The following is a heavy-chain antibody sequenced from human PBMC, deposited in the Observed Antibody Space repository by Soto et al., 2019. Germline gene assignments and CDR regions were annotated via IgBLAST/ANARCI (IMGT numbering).Heavy chain of an antibody. J-gene: IGHJ6*02. Sequence: QVQLVQSGAEVKKPGSSVKVSCKASGGTFSSYAISWVRQAPGQGLEWMGGIIPIFGTANYAQKFQGRVTITADESTSTAYRELSSLRSEATAVYYCARSGYSYGRDHYYGMDVWGQGTTVTVSS. V-gene: IGHV1-69*12. D-gene: IGHD5-18*01. CDR1: GGTFSSYA. CDR3: ARSGYSYGRDHYYGMDV. CDR2: IIPIFGTA.